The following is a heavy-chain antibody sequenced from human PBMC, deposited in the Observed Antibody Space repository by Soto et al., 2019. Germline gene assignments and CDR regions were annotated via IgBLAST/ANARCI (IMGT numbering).Heavy chain of an antibody. CDR3: RRSSRYSTDV. Sequence: PSETLSLTCTVSGASIISGAYWGLIRQPPGKGLEWIGSIYSIGNTYYNPSLKSGVTISADTSMNQFSLNLISVTAADTAVYYCRRSSRYSTDVWGQGITVTVSS. V-gene: IGHV4-38-2*02. CDR1: GASIISGAY. CDR2: IYSIGNT. J-gene: IGHJ6*02. D-gene: IGHD6-19*01.